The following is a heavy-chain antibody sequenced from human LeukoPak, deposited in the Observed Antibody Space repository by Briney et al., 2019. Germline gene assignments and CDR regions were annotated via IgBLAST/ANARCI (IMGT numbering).Heavy chain of an antibody. CDR3: ARVFYCSSTSCLPAYNWFDP. J-gene: IGHJ5*02. Sequence: ASVKVSCKASGYTFTSYGISWVRQAPGQGLEWMGWISAYNGNTNYAQKLQGRVTMTTDTSTSTAYMELGSLRSDDTAVYYCARVFYCSSTSCLPAYNWFDPWGQGTLVTVSS. CDR1: GYTFTSYG. CDR2: ISAYNGNT. D-gene: IGHD2-2*01. V-gene: IGHV1-18*01.